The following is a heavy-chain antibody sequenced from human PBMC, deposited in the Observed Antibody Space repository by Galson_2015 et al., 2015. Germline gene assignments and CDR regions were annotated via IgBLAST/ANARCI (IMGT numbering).Heavy chain of an antibody. V-gene: IGHV1-3*01. CDR2: INAGGGDT. Sequence: INAGGGDTKYSQNFQGRVTITRDTSANTAYMELSSLRSEDTAVYYCARTTDGYDWGTFDYRGQGTLVTVSS. D-gene: IGHD5-12*01. J-gene: IGHJ4*02. CDR3: ARTTDGYDWGTFDY.